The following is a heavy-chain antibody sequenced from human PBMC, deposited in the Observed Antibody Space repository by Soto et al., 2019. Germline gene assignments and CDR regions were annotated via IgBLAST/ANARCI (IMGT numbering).Heavy chain of an antibody. D-gene: IGHD3-3*01. V-gene: IGHV4-59*12. J-gene: IGHJ5*02. CDR3: ARDWERITIFGVVISVGWFDP. CDR1: GGSISSYY. Sequence: SETLSLTCTVSGGSISSYYWSWIRQPPGKGLEWIGDINYSGSTNYNPSLKSRVTISVDTSKNQFSLKLSSVTAADTAVYYCARDWERITIFGVVISVGWFDPWGQGTLVTVSS. CDR2: INYSGST.